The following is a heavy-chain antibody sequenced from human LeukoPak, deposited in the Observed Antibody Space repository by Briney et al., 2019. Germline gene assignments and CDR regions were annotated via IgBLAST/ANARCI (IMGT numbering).Heavy chain of an antibody. Sequence: PSETLSLTCTVSGGSISSYYWSWIRQTPGKGLEWIGYMYDSGSTNYNPSLKSRLSISVDTSKNRLSLKLSSVTAADTAVYYCARGWTTWYGFDYWGQGTLVTVS. V-gene: IGHV4-59*01. D-gene: IGHD6-13*01. J-gene: IGHJ4*02. CDR3: ARGWTTWYGFDY. CDR2: MYDSGST. CDR1: GGSISSYY.